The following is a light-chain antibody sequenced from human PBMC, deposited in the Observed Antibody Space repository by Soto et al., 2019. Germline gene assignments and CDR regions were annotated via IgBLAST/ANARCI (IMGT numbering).Light chain of an antibody. CDR2: GAS. CDR1: QSVSSN. J-gene: IGKJ4*01. V-gene: IGKV3-15*01. Sequence: EIVMTQSPATLSVSPGERATLSCRASQSVSSNLAWYQQKPGQAPRLLIYGASTRATGIPARFSGSGSGTEFTLNISSLQSEDFAVYSGQQYNNWPPLTFGGGTKVEIK. CDR3: QQYNNWPPLT.